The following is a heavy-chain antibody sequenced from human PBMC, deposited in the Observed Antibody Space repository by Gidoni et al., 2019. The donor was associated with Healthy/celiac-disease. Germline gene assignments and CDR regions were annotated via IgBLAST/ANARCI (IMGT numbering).Heavy chain of an antibody. CDR3: AKGGTGYFDSNGYYLYYFDY. CDR1: GFTVSRYA. Sequence: EVQLLASGGGSVQPGGSLSLSCAASGFTVSRYAMNWVRQAPGKGLEWVSGMSGGGGSTYYGDSVKGRFTISRDNSKNTLYLQMNSLRAEDTAVYYCAKGGTGYFDSNGYYLYYFDYWGQGTLVTFSS. J-gene: IGHJ4*02. D-gene: IGHD3-22*01. V-gene: IGHV3-23*01. CDR2: MSGGGGST.